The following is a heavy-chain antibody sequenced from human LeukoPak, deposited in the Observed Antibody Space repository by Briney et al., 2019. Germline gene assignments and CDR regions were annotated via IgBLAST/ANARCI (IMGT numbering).Heavy chain of an antibody. D-gene: IGHD1-26*01. Sequence: SETLSLTCTVSGGSISSYYWSWIRQPPGKGLEWIGYIYYSGSTNCNPSLKSRVTISVDTSKNQFSLKLSSVTAADTAVYYCASELVGATSFGYWGQGTLVTVSS. CDR1: GGSISSYY. CDR2: IYYSGST. V-gene: IGHV4-59*01. J-gene: IGHJ4*02. CDR3: ASELVGATSFGY.